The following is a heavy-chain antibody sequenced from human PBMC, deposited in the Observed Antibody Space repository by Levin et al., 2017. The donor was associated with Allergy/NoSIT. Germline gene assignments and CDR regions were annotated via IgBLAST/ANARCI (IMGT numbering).Heavy chain of an antibody. CDR3: ARGVGAGFRYQYYYMDV. CDR1: GYTFTSYD. J-gene: IGHJ6*03. D-gene: IGHD1-26*01. V-gene: IGHV1-8*01. Sequence: GESLKISCKASGYTFTSYDINWVRQATGQGLEWMGWMNPNSGDTGYAQKFQGRVTMTRNTAISTAYMELAGLRSEDTAVYYCARGVGAGFRYQYYYMDVWGKGTTVTVYS. CDR2: MNPNSGDT.